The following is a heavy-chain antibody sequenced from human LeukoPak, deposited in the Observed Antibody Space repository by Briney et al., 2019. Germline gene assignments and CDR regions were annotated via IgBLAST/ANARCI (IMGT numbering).Heavy chain of an antibody. CDR2: ISYDGSNK. D-gene: IGHD3-3*01. CDR1: GFTFSSYG. Sequence: GGSLRLSCAASGFTFSSYGMHWVRQAPGKGLEWVAVISYDGSNKYYADSVKGRFTTSRDNSKNTLYLQMNSLRAEDTAVYYCATEWSRVTALDNWGQGTLVTVSS. J-gene: IGHJ4*02. CDR3: ATEWSRVTALDN. V-gene: IGHV3-30*03.